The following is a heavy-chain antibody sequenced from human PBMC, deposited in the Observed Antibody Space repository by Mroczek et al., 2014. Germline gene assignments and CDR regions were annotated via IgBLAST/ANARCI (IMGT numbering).Heavy chain of an antibody. CDR1: GGSISSGDYY. CDR2: IYYSGST. Sequence: QVQLQESGPGLVKPSQTLSLTCTVSGGSISSGDYYWSWIRQPPGKGLEWIGYIYYSGSTYYNPSLKSRVTISVDTSKNQFSLKLSSVTAADTTVYYCARVGHIVVVTASHNDAFDIWGQGTMVTVSS. V-gene: IGHV4-30-4*01. D-gene: IGHD2-21*02. J-gene: IGHJ3*02. CDR3: ARVGHIVVVTASHNDAFDI.